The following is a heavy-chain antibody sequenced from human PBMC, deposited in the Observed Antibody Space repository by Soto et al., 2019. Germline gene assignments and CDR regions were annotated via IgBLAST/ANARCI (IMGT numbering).Heavy chain of an antibody. CDR1: GFTFSSYG. D-gene: IGHD1-7*01. CDR2: ISYDGSNK. CDR3: AKPPRVRTTYVLDY. Sequence: PGGSLRLSCAASGFTFSSYGMHWVRQAPGKGLEWVAVISYDGSNKYYADSVKGRFTISRDNSKNTLYLQMNSLRAEDTAVYYCAKPPRVRTTYVLDYWGQGTLVTVSS. J-gene: IGHJ4*02. V-gene: IGHV3-30*18.